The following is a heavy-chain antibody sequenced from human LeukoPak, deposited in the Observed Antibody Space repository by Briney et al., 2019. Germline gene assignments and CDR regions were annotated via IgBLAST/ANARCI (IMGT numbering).Heavy chain of an antibody. CDR2: IYYSGST. Sequence: SSETLSLTCTVSGGSISSSSYYWGWIRQPPGKGLEWIGSIYYSGSTYYNPSLKSRVTISVDTSKNQFSLKLSSVTAADTAVYYCARESWIQLWLRSKDAFDIWGQGTMVTVS. D-gene: IGHD5-18*01. CDR3: ARESWIQLWLRSKDAFDI. V-gene: IGHV4-39*07. CDR1: GGSISSSSYY. J-gene: IGHJ3*02.